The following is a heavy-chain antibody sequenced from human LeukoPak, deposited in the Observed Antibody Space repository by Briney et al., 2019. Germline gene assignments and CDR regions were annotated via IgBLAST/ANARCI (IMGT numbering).Heavy chain of an antibody. Sequence: SETLSLTCTVSGGSISSSTYYWVWIRQPPGKGLEWIGGLYYTGTSYYNPSLKGRVTISVDTSKNQFSLKLGSVTAADTAVYYCTRKQWLAPFDYWGQGTLVTVSS. CDR2: LYYTGTS. CDR1: GGSISSSTYY. D-gene: IGHD6-19*01. CDR3: TRKQWLAPFDY. J-gene: IGHJ4*02. V-gene: IGHV4-39*01.